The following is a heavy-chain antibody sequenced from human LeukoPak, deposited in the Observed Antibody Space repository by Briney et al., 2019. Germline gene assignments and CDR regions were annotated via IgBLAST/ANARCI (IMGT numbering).Heavy chain of an antibody. Sequence: GGSLRLSCAVSGITLSNYGMSWVRQAPGRGLEWVAGISDSGGSTNYADSVKGRFTISRDNRKNTLYLQMNSLRAEDTAVYFCARRGVVIRVILVGFHKEAYYFDSWGQGALVTVSS. CDR3: ARRGVVIRVILVGFHKEAYYFDS. V-gene: IGHV3-23*01. D-gene: IGHD3-22*01. CDR1: GITLSNYG. J-gene: IGHJ4*02. CDR2: ISDSGGST.